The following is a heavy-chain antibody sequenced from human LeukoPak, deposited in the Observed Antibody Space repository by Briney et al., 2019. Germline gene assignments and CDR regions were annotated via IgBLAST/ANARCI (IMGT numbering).Heavy chain of an antibody. CDR3: ARDTVSGSYPPDAFDI. Sequence: SETLSLTCTVSGGSISSYYWSWIRQPAGKGLEWIGRIYTSGSTNYNPSLKSRVTMSVDTSKNQFSLKLSSVTAADTAVYYCARDTVSGSYPPDAFDIWGQGTMVTASS. J-gene: IGHJ3*02. CDR1: GGSISSYY. V-gene: IGHV4-4*07. CDR2: IYTSGST. D-gene: IGHD1-26*01.